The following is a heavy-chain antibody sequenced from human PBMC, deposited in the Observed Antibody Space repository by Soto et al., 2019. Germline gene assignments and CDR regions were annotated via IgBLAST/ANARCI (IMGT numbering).Heavy chain of an antibody. V-gene: IGHV1-69*06. Sequence: ASVKVSCKASGGTFSSYAISWVRQAPGQGLEWMGGIIPIFGTANYAQKFQGRVTITADKSTSTAYMELSSLRSEDTAVYYCARDCRRGGDCSDPDYWGQGTLVTVSS. CDR3: ARDCRRGGDCSDPDY. D-gene: IGHD2-21*02. CDR2: IIPIFGTA. CDR1: GGTFSSYA. J-gene: IGHJ4*02.